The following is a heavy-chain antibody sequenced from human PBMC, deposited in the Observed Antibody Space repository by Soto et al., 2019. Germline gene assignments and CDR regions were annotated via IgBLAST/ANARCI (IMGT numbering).Heavy chain of an antibody. V-gene: IGHV1-8*01. Sequence: QVQLVQSGAEVKKPGASVKVSCKASGYTFTSYDINWVRQATGQGLEWMGWMNPNSGNTGDAQKFQVRVTMTRNTAISTANMERSSLRSEDSGVYYCARDTSGSYRLDYGGQGTLVTVSS. J-gene: IGHJ4*02. D-gene: IGHD1-26*01. CDR1: GYTFTSYD. CDR2: MNPNSGNT. CDR3: ARDTSGSYRLDY.